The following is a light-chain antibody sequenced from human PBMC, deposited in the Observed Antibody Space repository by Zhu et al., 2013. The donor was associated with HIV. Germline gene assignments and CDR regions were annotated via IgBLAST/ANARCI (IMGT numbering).Light chain of an antibody. CDR2: QDS. CDR1: NIGSKA. J-gene: IGLJ2*01. Sequence: SYELTQPHSVSVATAQMARITCGGNNIGSKAVHWYQQKPGQSPVLVIYQDSKRPSGIPERFSGSNSGNTATLTISGTQAMDEADYYCQAWDSSTGVFGGGTKLTVL. CDR3: QAWDSSTGV. V-gene: IGLV3-12*02.